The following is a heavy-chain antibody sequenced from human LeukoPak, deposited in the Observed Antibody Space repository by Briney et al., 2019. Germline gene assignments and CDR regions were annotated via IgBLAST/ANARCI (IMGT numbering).Heavy chain of an antibody. Sequence: SQTLSLTCTVSGGSISSGGYYWSWIRQHPGKGLEWIGYIHYSGSTYYNPSLKSRVTISVDTSKNQFSLKLSSVTAADTAVYYCAREARRERDAFDIWGQGTMVTVSS. V-gene: IGHV4-31*03. CDR1: GGSISSGGYY. CDR2: IHYSGST. CDR3: AREARRERDAFDI. D-gene: IGHD6-25*01. J-gene: IGHJ3*02.